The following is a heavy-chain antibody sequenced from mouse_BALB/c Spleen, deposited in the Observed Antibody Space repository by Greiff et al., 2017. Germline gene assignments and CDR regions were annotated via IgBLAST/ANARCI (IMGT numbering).Heavy chain of an antibody. D-gene: IGHD4-1*01. CDR1: GYTFTSYW. CDR3: ARRTGMAMDY. V-gene: IGHV1S81*02. CDR2: INPSNGRT. Sequence: QVQLQQSGAELVKPGASVKLSCKASGYTFTSYWMHWVKQRPGQGLEWIGEINPSNGRTNYNEKFKSKATLTVDKSSSTAYMQLSSLTSEDSAVYYCARRTGMAMDYWGQGTSVTVSS. J-gene: IGHJ4*01.